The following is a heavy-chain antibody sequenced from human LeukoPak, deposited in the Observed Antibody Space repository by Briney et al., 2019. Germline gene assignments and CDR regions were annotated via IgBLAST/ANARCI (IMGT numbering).Heavy chain of an antibody. CDR1: GFIFSSYG. CDR2: TRSDGSDK. V-gene: IGHV3-30*02. D-gene: IGHD1-26*01. J-gene: IGHJ4*02. Sequence: GGSLRLSCVASGFIFSSYGMHWVRQAPGKGLEWVAFTRSDGSDKYYTGSVKGRFTISRDNSKNTLYLQMNSLRAEDTAVYYCARDRLTSGSYFFDYWGQGTLVTVSS. CDR3: ARDRLTSGSYFFDY.